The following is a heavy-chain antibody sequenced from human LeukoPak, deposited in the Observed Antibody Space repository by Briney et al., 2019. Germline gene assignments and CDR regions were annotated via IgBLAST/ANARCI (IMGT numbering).Heavy chain of an antibody. J-gene: IGHJ1*01. Sequence: GASVKVSCKASGYTFTGYYMHWVRQAPGQGLEWMGWINPNSGGTNYAQKFQGRVTMTRDTSISTAYVELSRLRSDDTAVYYCARSAAGYAEYFQHWGQGTLVTVSS. CDR2: INPNSGGT. D-gene: IGHD6-13*01. V-gene: IGHV1-2*02. CDR1: GYTFTGYY. CDR3: ARSAAGYAEYFQH.